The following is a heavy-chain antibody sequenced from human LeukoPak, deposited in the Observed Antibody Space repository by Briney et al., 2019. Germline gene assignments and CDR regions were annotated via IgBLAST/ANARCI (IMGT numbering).Heavy chain of an antibody. CDR3: AKEDDILTGDSPTDY. Sequence: GVSLRLSCAASGFTFSSYAMSWVRQAPGKGLEWVSAISGSGGSTYYADSVKGRFTIYRDNSKNTLYLQMNSLRAEDTAVYYGAKEDDILTGDSPTDYWGQGTLVTVSS. V-gene: IGHV3-23*01. CDR2: ISGSGGST. CDR1: GFTFSSYA. J-gene: IGHJ4*02. D-gene: IGHD3-9*01.